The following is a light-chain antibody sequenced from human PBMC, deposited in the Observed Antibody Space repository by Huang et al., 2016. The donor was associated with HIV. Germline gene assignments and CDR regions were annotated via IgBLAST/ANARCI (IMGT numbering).Light chain of an antibody. CDR2: KVS. Sequence: EVVITQSPPSLPVTLGWPASMSCRSSHSLEHSDGNVYLNWFHQRPGQPPRRLLYKVSQRDSGVPDRFFGGGSGTEFSLTISRVEAEDVGFYYCMQGTHWPPVTFGQGTRLEIE. J-gene: IGKJ5*01. CDR3: MQGTHWPPVT. CDR1: HSLEHSDGNVY. V-gene: IGKV2-30*02.